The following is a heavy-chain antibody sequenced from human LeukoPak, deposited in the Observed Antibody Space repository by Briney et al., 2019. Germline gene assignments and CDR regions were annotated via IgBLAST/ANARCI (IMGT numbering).Heavy chain of an antibody. D-gene: IGHD1-1*01. Sequence: PGGSLRLSCAASGFTFSAYDMHWVRQATGKGLEWVSAIAIAGDTFYSGSVKGRLTISRENAKNSVYLQMNNLRAGDTAVYYCTRGTDGFDPWGQGTLVTVSS. CDR3: TRGTDGFDP. J-gene: IGHJ5*02. CDR2: IAIAGDT. CDR1: GFTFSAYD. V-gene: IGHV3-13*01.